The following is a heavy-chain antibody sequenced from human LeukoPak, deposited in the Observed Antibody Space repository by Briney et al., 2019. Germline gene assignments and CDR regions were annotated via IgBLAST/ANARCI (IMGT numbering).Heavy chain of an antibody. CDR2: INAGSGNT. CDR3: ATVGASPRSFDY. Sequence: ASVKVSCKASGYTFTRFAMHWVRQAPGLRLEWMGWINAGSGNTKYSQKFQGRVTITRDTSANTAYMEPSSLRSEDTAVYYCATVGASPRSFDYWGQGTLVTVSS. CDR1: GYTFTRFA. V-gene: IGHV1-3*01. J-gene: IGHJ4*02.